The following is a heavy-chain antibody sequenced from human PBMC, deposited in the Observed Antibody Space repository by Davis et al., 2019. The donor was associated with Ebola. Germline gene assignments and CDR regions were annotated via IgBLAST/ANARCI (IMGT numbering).Heavy chain of an antibody. CDR2: INPNTGGT. Sequence: ASVKVSCKASGGTFSSYAISWVRQAPGQGLEWLGWINPNTGGTNLAQKFQGWVTMTRNTSISTVYMELSSLRSEDTAVYYCARREIYYYYGMDVWGQGTTVTVSS. CDR1: GGTFSSYA. CDR3: ARREIYYYYGMDV. J-gene: IGHJ6*02. V-gene: IGHV1-8*02.